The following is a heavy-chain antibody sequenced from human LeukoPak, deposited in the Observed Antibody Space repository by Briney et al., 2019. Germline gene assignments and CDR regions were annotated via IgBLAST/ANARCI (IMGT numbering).Heavy chain of an antibody. V-gene: IGHV4-4*07. Sequence: SETLSLTCSVSGDSIGTYYWSWIRQPAGKGLEWIGRIYTSGSTNYNPSLKSRVTISVDTSKNQFSLKLSSVTAADTAVYYCARDLYSGDAFDIWGQGTMVTVSS. CDR1: GDSIGTYY. CDR3: ARDLYSGDAFDI. J-gene: IGHJ3*02. D-gene: IGHD2-21*01. CDR2: IYTSGST.